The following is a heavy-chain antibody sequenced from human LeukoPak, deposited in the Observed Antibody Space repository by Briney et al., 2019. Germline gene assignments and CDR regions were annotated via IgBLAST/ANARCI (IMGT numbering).Heavy chain of an antibody. CDR3: AKDILSYHSAFDI. D-gene: IGHD5-12*01. CDR1: GFTFDDYA. CDR2: ISWNSGSI. Sequence: GRSLRLSCAASGFTFDDYAMHWVRQAPGKGLEWVSGISWNSGSIGYADSVKGRFTISRDNAKNSLYLQMNSLRAEDTALYYCAKDILSYHSAFDIWGQGTMVTVSS. J-gene: IGHJ3*02. V-gene: IGHV3-9*01.